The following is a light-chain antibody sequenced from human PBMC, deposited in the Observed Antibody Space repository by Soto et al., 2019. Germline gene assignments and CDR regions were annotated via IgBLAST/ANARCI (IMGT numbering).Light chain of an antibody. CDR2: EVS. CDR1: SSDVGGYKY. Sequence: QSVLTQPASASGSPGQSITISCTGTSSDVGGYKYVSWYQQHPGKAPKLMIYEVSNRPSGVSSRFSGSKSGNTASLTISGLQAEDESDYYCSSSTSSSPVFGPGTKV. V-gene: IGLV2-14*01. CDR3: SSSTSSSPV. J-gene: IGLJ1*01.